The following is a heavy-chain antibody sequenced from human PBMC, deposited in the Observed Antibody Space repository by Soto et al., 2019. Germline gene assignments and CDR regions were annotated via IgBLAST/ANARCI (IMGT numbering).Heavy chain of an antibody. CDR2: IYYSGST. J-gene: IGHJ4*02. Sequence: QMQLQESGPGLVKPSQTLSLMCTVSGGSISSGGYYWSWIRQLPGKGLEWIGNIYYSGSTYYNPSLKRRVTISVDTYKNQFSLKLSSVTAADTAVYYCARAMTTVTPYYFDYWGQGTLVTVSS. CDR1: GGSISSGGYY. V-gene: IGHV4-31*03. CDR3: ARAMTTVTPYYFDY. D-gene: IGHD4-17*01.